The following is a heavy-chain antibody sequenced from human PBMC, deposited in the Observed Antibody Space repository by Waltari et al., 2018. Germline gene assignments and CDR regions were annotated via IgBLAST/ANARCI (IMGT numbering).Heavy chain of an antibody. D-gene: IGHD1-26*01. J-gene: IGHJ4*02. CDR1: GGTFSSYA. V-gene: IGHV1-69*04. Sequence: QVQLVQSGAEVKKPGSSVKVSCKASGGTFSSYAISWVRQAPGQGLEWMGGIIPILGITNYAQKFQGRVTITADESTSTAYMELSSLRSEDTAVYYCAREGGPTASPPDDYWGQGTLVTVSS. CDR3: AREGGPTASPPDDY. CDR2: IIPILGIT.